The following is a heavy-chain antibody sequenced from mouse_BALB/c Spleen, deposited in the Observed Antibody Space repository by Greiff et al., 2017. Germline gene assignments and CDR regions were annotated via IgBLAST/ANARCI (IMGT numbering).Heavy chain of an antibody. Sequence: EVQRVESGGGLVKPGGSLKLSCAASGFTFSSYTMSWVRQTPAKRLEWVATISSGGSFTYYPDSVKGRFTISRDNAKNTLFLQLSSLKSEDTAMYYCTRDPDYDSSYCAMDYWGEGTSVTVSS. V-gene: IGHV5-6-4*01. CDR2: ISSGGSFT. CDR1: GFTFSSYT. CDR3: TRDPDYDSSYCAMDY. J-gene: IGHJ4*01. D-gene: IGHD1-1*01.